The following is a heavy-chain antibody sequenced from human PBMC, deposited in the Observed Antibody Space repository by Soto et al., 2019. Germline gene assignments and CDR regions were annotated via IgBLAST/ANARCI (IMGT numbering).Heavy chain of an antibody. CDR3: VKDIGSSWYLFDS. D-gene: IGHD2-2*01. V-gene: IGHV3-23*01. Sequence: EVQLLESGGGLVQPGGSLRLSCAASGFTFNNYVMSWVRQAPGKGLEWVSVISGSDDTTYYADSVKGRFTISRDNSKNTLYLQMNSLRGEDTAIYYCVKDIGSSWYLFDSWGQGTLVTVSS. CDR1: GFTFNNYV. CDR2: ISGSDDTT. J-gene: IGHJ4*02.